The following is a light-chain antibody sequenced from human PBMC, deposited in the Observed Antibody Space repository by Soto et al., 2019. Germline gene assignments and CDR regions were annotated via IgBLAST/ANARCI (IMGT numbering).Light chain of an antibody. CDR3: QHYGSSPPMYT. V-gene: IGKV3-20*01. Sequence: EIVLTQSPGTLSLSPGERATLSCRASQSVSSSFLAWYQQRPGQAPRLLIYGASTRATGIPDRFSGSGSGTDFTLSSSRLEPEDFAVYHCQHYGSSPPMYTFGQGTKLEIK. CDR1: QSVSSSF. J-gene: IGKJ2*01. CDR2: GAS.